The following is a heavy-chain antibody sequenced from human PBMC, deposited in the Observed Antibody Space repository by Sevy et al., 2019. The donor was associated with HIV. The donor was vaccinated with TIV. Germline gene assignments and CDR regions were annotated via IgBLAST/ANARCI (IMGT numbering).Heavy chain of an antibody. J-gene: IGHJ4*02. D-gene: IGHD6-13*01. Sequence: GGSLRLSCAASGFTFDTYWMQWVRQAPGQGLEWVANIKQDGSVKYYVDSVKGRFTISRDNARNLVFLQMNSLRVEDTALYYCVRAIAADGSFWGQGTLVTVSS. CDR3: VRAIAADGSF. CDR2: IKQDGSVK. V-gene: IGHV3-7*01. CDR1: GFTFDTYW.